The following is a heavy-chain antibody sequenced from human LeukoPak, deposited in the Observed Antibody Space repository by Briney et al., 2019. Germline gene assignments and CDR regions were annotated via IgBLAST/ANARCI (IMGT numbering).Heavy chain of an antibody. CDR3: ASGMTTVSYAWFDP. Sequence: SETLSLTCAVYGGSFSGYYWSWIRQPPGKGLEWIGEINHSGSTNYNPSLKSRVTISVDTSKNQFSLKLSSVTAADTAVYYCASGMTTVSYAWFDPWGQGTLVTVSS. D-gene: IGHD4-17*01. CDR2: INHSGST. CDR1: GGSFSGYY. J-gene: IGHJ5*02. V-gene: IGHV4-34*01.